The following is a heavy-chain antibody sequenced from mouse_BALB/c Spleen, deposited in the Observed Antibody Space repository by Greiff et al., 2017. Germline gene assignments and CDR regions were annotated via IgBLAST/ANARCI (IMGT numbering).Heavy chain of an antibody. D-gene: IGHD1-1*01. CDR2: IDPENGNT. CDR3: ASGYGSGLAWFAY. V-gene: IGHV14-1*02. Sequence: EVQLQQSGAELVRPGALVKLSCKASGFNIKDYYMHWVKQRPEQGLEWIGWIDPENGNTIYDPKVQGKASITADTSSNTAYLQLSSLTSEDTAVYYCASGYGSGLAWFAYWGQGTLVTVSA. CDR1: GFNIKDYY. J-gene: IGHJ3*01.